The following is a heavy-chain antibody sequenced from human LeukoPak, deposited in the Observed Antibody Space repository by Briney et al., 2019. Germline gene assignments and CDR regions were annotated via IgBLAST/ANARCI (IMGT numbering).Heavy chain of an antibody. J-gene: IGHJ4*02. Sequence: ASVKVSCKASGYTFTSYGISWVRQAPGQGLEWMGWISPYNGNTNYAQKLQGRVSMTTDTSTTTAYMELRSLRSDDTAVYYCAREMATIVNQFDYWGQGTLVTVPS. V-gene: IGHV1-18*01. CDR3: AREMATIVNQFDY. CDR2: ISPYNGNT. CDR1: GYTFTSYG. D-gene: IGHD5-24*01.